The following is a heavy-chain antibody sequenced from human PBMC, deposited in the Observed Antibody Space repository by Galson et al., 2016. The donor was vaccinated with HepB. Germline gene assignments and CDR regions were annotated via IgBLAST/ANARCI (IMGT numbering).Heavy chain of an antibody. CDR1: GFTFNSYG. CDR2: ISFDGNNK. CDR3: ARGFNYYDSCMIY. D-gene: IGHD3-22*01. Sequence: SLRLSCAASGFTFNSYGMHWVRQAPGKGLEWLAFISFDGNNKDYADSVKGRFTISRDNSKNTLYLQMNNLRAEDTAIYYCARGFNYYDSCMIYWGQGTQVTVSS. V-gene: IGHV3-30*03. J-gene: IGHJ4*02.